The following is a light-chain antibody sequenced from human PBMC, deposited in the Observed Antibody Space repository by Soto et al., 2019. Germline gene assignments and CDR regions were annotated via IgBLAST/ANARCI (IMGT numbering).Light chain of an antibody. CDR2: DAY. J-gene: IGKJ5*01. Sequence: EVVLTQSPVTLSLSPGETATLSCRASQSFRGLLAWYQQKPGQAPRLLIYDAYNRATGIPPRFSGSGSGTDFTLTISSIEPEDSAVYYCQQRHMWPITSGQGTRLEI. V-gene: IGKV3-11*01. CDR1: QSFRGL. CDR3: QQRHMWPIT.